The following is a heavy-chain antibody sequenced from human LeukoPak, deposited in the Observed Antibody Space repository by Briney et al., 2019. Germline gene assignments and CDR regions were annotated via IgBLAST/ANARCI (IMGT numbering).Heavy chain of an antibody. CDR3: ARTRPGQLFDY. J-gene: IGHJ4*02. V-gene: IGHV1-18*01. CDR1: GYTFTSYG. Sequence: ASVKVSCKASGYTFTSYGISWVRQAPGQRPEWMGWISAYNGNTNYAQKLQGRVTMTTDTSTSTAYMELRSLRSDDTAVYYCARTRPGQLFDYWGQGTLVTVSS. D-gene: IGHD1-1*01. CDR2: ISAYNGNT.